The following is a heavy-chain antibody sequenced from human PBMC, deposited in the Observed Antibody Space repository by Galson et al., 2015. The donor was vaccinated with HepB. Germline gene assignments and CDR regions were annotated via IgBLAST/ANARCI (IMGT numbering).Heavy chain of an antibody. CDR1: GFTFSSYW. D-gene: IGHD6-19*01. CDR2: IKQDGSEK. CDR3: ARGPSSGWYGRRAFDI. Sequence: LRLSCAASGFTFSSYWMSWVRQAPGKGLEWVANIKQDGSEKYYVDSVKGRFTISRDNAKNSLYLQMNSLRAEDTAVYYCARGPSSGWYGRRAFDIWGQGTMVTVSS. V-gene: IGHV3-7*03. J-gene: IGHJ3*02.